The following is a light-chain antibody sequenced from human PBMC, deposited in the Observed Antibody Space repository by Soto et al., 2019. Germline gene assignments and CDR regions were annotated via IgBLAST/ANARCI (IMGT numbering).Light chain of an antibody. CDR1: NSDVGSYNF. V-gene: IGLV2-14*01. J-gene: IGLJ2*01. CDR2: EVS. Sequence: QSVLTQPASVSGSPGQSITISCTGTNSDVGSYNFVSWYQQHPGKAPQLIIYEVSNRPSGVSNRFSGSKSGNTASLTISGLQAEDEADYYCTSYRRSSTLGGFGGGTKLTVL. CDR3: TSYRRSSTLGG.